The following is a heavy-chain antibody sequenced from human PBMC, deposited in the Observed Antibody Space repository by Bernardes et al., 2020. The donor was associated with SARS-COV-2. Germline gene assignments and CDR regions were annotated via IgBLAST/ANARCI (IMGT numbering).Heavy chain of an antibody. CDR2: ISGSGGST. CDR3: GGLYDFWSGPSAPNYYYYGMDV. V-gene: IGHV3-23*01. D-gene: IGHD3-3*01. Sequence: GGSLRLSCAASGFTFSSYAMSWVRQAPGKGLEWVSAISGSGGSTYYTDSVKGRFTISRDNSKNTLYLQMNSLRAEDTAVYYCGGLYDFWSGPSAPNYYYYGMDVWGQGTTVTVSS. CDR1: GFTFSSYA. J-gene: IGHJ6*02.